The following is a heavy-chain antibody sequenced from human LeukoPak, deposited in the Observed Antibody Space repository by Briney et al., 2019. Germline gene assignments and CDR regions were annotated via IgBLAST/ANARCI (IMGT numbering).Heavy chain of an antibody. CDR3: ARVRFNVDGK. CDR1: GGSFSGYY. J-gene: IGHJ4*02. V-gene: IGHV4-34*01. CDR2: INHSGST. Sequence: SETLSLTCAVYGGSFSGYYWSWIRQPPGKGLEWIGEINHSGSTNYNPSLKSRVTISVDTSKNQFSLKLSSVTAADTAVYYCARVRFNVDGKWGQGTLVTVSS. D-gene: IGHD3-16*01.